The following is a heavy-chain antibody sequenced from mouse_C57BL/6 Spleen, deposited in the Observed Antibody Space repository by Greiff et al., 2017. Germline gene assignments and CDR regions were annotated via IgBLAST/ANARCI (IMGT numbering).Heavy chain of an antibody. CDR3: AREDDSAWFTY. CDR1: GFTFSSYA. V-gene: IGHV5-4*01. D-gene: IGHD2-4*01. Sequence: EVQLVESGGGLVKPGGSLKLSCAASGFTFSSYAMSWVRQTPEKRLAWVATISDGGSYTYYPDNVKGRFTISRDNAKNNLYLQMSHLKSEDTAMYYCAREDDSAWFTYWGQGTLVTVSA. J-gene: IGHJ3*01. CDR2: ISDGGSYT.